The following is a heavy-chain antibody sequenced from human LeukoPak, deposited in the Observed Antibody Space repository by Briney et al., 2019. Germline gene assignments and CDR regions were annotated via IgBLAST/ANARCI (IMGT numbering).Heavy chain of an antibody. J-gene: IGHJ5*02. Sequence: ASVKVSCKVSGYTLTELSMHWVRQAPGKGLEWMGGFDLEDGETIYAQKFQGRVTMTEDTSTDTAYMELSSLRSEDTAVYYCATEDCTNGVCNRGWFDPWGQGTLVTVSS. D-gene: IGHD2-8*01. CDR2: FDLEDGET. V-gene: IGHV1-24*01. CDR1: GYTLTELS. CDR3: ATEDCTNGVCNRGWFDP.